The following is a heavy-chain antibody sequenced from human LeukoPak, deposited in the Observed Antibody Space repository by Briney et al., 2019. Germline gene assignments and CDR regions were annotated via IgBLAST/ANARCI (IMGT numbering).Heavy chain of an antibody. D-gene: IGHD3-10*01. CDR3: ARRSYGSASPLRMDV. CDR2: IYYSGST. V-gene: IGHV4-59*08. J-gene: IGHJ6*02. CDR1: GGSISSYY. Sequence: SETLSLTCTVSGGSISSYYWTWIRQPPGKGLEWIGYIYYSGSTNYNPSLKSRVTISVDTYKNQFSLKLSSVTAADTAVYYCARRSYGSASPLRMDVWGQGTTVTVSS.